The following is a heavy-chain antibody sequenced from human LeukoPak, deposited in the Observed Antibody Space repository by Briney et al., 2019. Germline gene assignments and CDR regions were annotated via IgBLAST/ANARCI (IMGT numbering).Heavy chain of an antibody. Sequence: SETLSLTCTVSGGSISSNYWSWIRQPAGKGLEWIGLIYTSGSTNYNPSLKSRVIMSVATSKNQFSLKLTSVTAADTAVYYCAYSSSSGYYGMDVWGQGTTVTVSS. D-gene: IGHD6-6*01. J-gene: IGHJ6*02. V-gene: IGHV4-4*07. CDR1: GGSISSNY. CDR2: IYTSGST. CDR3: AYSSSSGYYGMDV.